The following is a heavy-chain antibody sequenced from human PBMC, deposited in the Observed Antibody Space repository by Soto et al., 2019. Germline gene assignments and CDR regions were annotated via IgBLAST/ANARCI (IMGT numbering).Heavy chain of an antibody. V-gene: IGHV5-51*01. D-gene: IGHD2-15*01. J-gene: IGHJ4*02. CDR1: GYIFIDYW. Sequence: GESLKISCKASGYIFIDYWIGWVRQMPGKGLEWMGIVYPRDSDTRYSPSFQGQVAISADRSTGTAFLQWRSLKASDTALYYCARPPLPGYSIHFNSWGQGTLVTVSS. CDR2: VYPRDSDT. CDR3: ARPPLPGYSIHFNS.